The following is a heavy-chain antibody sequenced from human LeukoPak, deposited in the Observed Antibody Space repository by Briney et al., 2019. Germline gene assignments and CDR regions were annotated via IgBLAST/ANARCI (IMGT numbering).Heavy chain of an antibody. J-gene: IGHJ4*02. Sequence: ASVKVSCKASGYTFTSYYMHWLRQAPGQGPEWMGIINPRGGSTDYAPKFQGRFTMTSDTSTSTVFMELTRLRSEDTAVYFCARVGTTGATADNWGQGTLVTVSS. CDR1: GYTFTSYY. D-gene: IGHD4-11*01. CDR3: ARVGTTGATADN. V-gene: IGHV1-46*01. CDR2: INPRGGST.